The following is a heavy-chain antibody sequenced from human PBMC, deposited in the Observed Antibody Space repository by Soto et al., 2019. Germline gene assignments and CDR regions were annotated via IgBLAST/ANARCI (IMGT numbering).Heavy chain of an antibody. V-gene: IGHV3-15*01. CDR1: GFTFSNAW. CDR3: SIDWATGRG. Sequence: EVQLVESGGGLVKPGGSLRLSCAASGFTFSNAWMNWARQAPGKGLEWVGRIRSETHGGTTDYAAPVKGRFTISRDDSKNTLYLHMNSLQTEDTAVYDCSIDWATGRGWGQGTLVTVSS. CDR2: IRSETHGGTT. J-gene: IGHJ4*02. D-gene: IGHD3-10*01.